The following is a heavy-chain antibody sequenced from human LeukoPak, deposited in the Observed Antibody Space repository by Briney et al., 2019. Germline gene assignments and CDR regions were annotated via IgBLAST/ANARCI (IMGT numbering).Heavy chain of an antibody. D-gene: IGHD6-13*01. Sequence: GASVKVSCKASGGTFSSYAISWVRQAPGQGLEWMGGIIPIFGTANYAQKFQGRVTITADKSTSTAYMELSSLRSEDTAVYYCARGGRGYSSSWRTVDFDYWGQGTLVTVSS. CDR3: ARGGRGYSSSWRTVDFDY. V-gene: IGHV1-69*06. CDR1: GGTFSSYA. CDR2: IIPIFGTA. J-gene: IGHJ4*02.